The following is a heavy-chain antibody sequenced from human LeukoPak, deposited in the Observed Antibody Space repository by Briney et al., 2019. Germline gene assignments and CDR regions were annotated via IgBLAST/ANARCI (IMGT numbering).Heavy chain of an antibody. CDR2: IYHSGST. V-gene: IGHV4-59*01. CDR1: GGSISTYY. Sequence: PSETLSLTCTVSGGSISTYYWSWIRQPPGKGLEWIGYIYHSGSTKYNPSLKSRVTISVDTSENQFSLKLNSVTAADTAVYYCASGSSWYMGGFDFWGQGTLVTVSS. CDR3: ASGSSWYMGGFDF. D-gene: IGHD6-13*01. J-gene: IGHJ4*02.